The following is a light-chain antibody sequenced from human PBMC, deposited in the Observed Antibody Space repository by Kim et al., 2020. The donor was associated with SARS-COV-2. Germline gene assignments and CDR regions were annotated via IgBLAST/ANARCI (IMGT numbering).Light chain of an antibody. CDR3: QAWDSSTVV. J-gene: IGLJ2*01. V-gene: IGLV3-1*01. Sequence: SYELTQPPSVSVSPGQTASINCSGDKLGDKYACWYQQKPGQSPVLVIYQDSKRPSAIPERFSGSNSGNTATLTISGTQAMDEADYYCQAWDSSTVVFGGG. CDR2: QDS. CDR1: KLGDKY.